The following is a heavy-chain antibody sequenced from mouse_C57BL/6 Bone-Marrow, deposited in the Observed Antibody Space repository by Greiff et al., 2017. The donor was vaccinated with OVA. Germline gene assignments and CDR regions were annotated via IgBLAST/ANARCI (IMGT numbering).Heavy chain of an antibody. V-gene: IGHV14-4*01. CDR3: TTYRY. CDR2: IDPENGDT. Sequence: EVQLQQSGAELVRPGASVKLSCTASGFNIKDYYMHWVKERPEQGLEWIGWIDPENGDTEYASKFQGKATITADTSSKTVYLHLSSLTSADTAVYYCTTYRYWGQGTTLTVSS. CDR1: GFNIKDYY. J-gene: IGHJ2*01.